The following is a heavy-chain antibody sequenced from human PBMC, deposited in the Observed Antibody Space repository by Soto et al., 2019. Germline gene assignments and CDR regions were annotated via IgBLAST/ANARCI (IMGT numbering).Heavy chain of an antibody. V-gene: IGHV4-4*02. J-gene: IGHJ3*02. D-gene: IGHD1-1*01. CDR3: ARLGTGGAFDI. CDR2: VYHSGST. Sequence: QVQLQESGPGLVKPSGTLSLTCAVFGGSISSNNWWSWVRQPPGKGLGCIGEVYHSGSTKYNPSLKSRVTISVDKSKNRFSLRLSSVTAADTAVYYCARLGTGGAFDIWGQGTMVTVSS. CDR1: GGSISSNNW.